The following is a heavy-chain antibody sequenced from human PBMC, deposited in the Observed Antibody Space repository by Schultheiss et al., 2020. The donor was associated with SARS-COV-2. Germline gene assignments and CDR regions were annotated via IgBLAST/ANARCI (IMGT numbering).Heavy chain of an antibody. J-gene: IGHJ6*02. CDR2: IYYSGST. V-gene: IGHV4-59*01. CDR1: GGSISSYY. Sequence: SETLSLTCTVSGGSISSYYWSWIRQPPGKGLEWIGYIYYSGSTNYNPSLKSRVTISVDTSKNQFSLKLSSVTAADTAVYYCARGGGYDPDVYYYYYYGMDVWGQGTTVTVSS. D-gene: IGHD5-12*01. CDR3: ARGGGYDPDVYYYYYYGMDV.